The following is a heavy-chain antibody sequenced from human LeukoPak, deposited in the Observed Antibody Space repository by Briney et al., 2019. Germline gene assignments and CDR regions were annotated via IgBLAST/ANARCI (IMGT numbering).Heavy chain of an antibody. V-gene: IGHV4-34*01. Sequence: SETLSLTCAVYGGSFSGYYWSWIRQPPGKGLEWIGEINHSGSTNYNPSLKSRVTISVDTSKNQFSLKLSSVTAADTAVYYCARETAMAKTDYWGQGTLVTVSS. CDR3: ARETAMAKTDY. D-gene: IGHD5-18*01. J-gene: IGHJ4*02. CDR1: GGSFSGYY. CDR2: INHSGST.